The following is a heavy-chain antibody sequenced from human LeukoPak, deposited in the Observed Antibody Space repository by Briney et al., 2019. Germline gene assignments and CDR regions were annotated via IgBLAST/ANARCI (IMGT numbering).Heavy chain of an antibody. D-gene: IGHD1-14*01. J-gene: IGHJ6*03. CDR3: ARVYNPDFYYHMDV. Sequence: SETLSLTCAVSGGSISTNNYYWGWIRRPPGKGLEWIGSIYYTGSTYYNPSLKSRVTISLDTSKYQFSLKLTSVSAADTAIYFCARVYNPDFYYHMDVWGKGTTVTVSS. CDR1: GGSISTNNYY. V-gene: IGHV4-39*07. CDR2: IYYTGST.